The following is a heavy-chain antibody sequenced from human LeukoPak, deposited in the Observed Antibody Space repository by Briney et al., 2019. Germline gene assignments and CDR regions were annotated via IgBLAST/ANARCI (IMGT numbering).Heavy chain of an antibody. V-gene: IGHV3-23*01. Sequence: QPGGSLRLSCAASGFTFSSYAMSWVRQAPGKGLEWVSAISGSGGSTYYADSVKGRFTISRDNSKNTLYLQMNSLRAEDTAVYYCAKGRPMSAWFNNVLFDYWGQGTLVTVSS. CDR3: AKGRPMSAWFNNVLFDY. CDR2: ISGSGGST. D-gene: IGHD5/OR15-5a*01. CDR1: GFTFSSYA. J-gene: IGHJ4*02.